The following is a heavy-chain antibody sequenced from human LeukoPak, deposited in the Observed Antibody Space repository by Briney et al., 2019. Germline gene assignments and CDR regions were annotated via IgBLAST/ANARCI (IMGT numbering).Heavy chain of an antibody. J-gene: IGHJ4*02. CDR3: AKDGGSSGWYEFNPYYFDY. CDR2: ISGSGGST. V-gene: IGHV3-23*01. CDR1: GFTFSSYA. Sequence: SGGSLRLSCAASGFTFSSYAMSWVRQAPGKGLEWVSAISGSGGSTYYADSVKGRFTISRDNSKNTLYLQMNSLRAEDTAVYYCAKDGGSSGWYEFNPYYFDYWGQGTLVTVSS. D-gene: IGHD6-19*01.